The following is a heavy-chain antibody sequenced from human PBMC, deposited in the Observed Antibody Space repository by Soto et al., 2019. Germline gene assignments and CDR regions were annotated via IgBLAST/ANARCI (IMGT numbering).Heavy chain of an antibody. Sequence: SVKVSCKASGDTFSTYTITWMRQAPGQGLEWMGGIIPRSATSNYAQKFQGRVTITADESTSTAYMELSSLRSEDTAVYYCATVYLGRNCFDPWGQGTLVTVSS. CDR3: ATVYLGRNCFDP. V-gene: IGHV1-69*13. J-gene: IGHJ5*02. CDR2: IIPRSATS. CDR1: GDTFSTYT.